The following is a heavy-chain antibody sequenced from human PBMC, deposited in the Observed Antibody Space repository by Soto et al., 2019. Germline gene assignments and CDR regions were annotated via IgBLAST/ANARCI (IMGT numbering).Heavy chain of an antibody. J-gene: IGHJ6*02. CDR2: IIPLFGTA. D-gene: IGHD2-15*01. CDR3: ARDTDVVVVAATLNFYYYGLDV. Sequence: QVQLVQSGAEVKKPGSSVKVSCKVSGDTFKSYAFSWVRQAPGQGLEWMGWIIPLFGTADYPLRFQGRVTISADESTSTAYMELSSLRSEDTAVYYCARDTDVVVVAATLNFYYYGLDVWGQGTTVTVSS. CDR1: GDTFKSYA. V-gene: IGHV1-69*01.